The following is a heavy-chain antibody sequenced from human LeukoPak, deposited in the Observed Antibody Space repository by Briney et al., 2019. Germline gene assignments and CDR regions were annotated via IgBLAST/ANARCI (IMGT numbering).Heavy chain of an antibody. D-gene: IGHD2-15*01. Sequence: WMGSIIPILGIANYAQKFQGRVTITADKSTSTAYMELSSLRSEDTAVYYCARAGRGSCYPYWGQGTLVTVSS. CDR2: IIPILGIA. J-gene: IGHJ4*02. V-gene: IGHV1-69*04. CDR3: ARAGRGSCYPY.